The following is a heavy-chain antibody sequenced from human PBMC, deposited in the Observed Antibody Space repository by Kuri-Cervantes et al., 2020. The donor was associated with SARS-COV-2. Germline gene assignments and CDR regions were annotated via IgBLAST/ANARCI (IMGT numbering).Heavy chain of an antibody. V-gene: IGHV3-30*02. D-gene: IGHD3-10*01. CDR2: IRYDGSIA. Sequence: GESLKISCAASGFTFSSYAMHWVRQAPGKGLEWVAFIRYDGSIAYYGESVEGRFTISRDNSKNTLYLQLTGLRAEDMAVYYCAKDVDYYGSGSYYRGNFDYWGQGTLVTVSS. J-gene: IGHJ4*02. CDR3: AKDVDYYGSGSYYRGNFDY. CDR1: GFTFSSYA.